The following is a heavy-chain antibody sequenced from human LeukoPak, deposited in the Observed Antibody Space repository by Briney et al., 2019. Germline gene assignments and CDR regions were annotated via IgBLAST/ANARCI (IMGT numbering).Heavy chain of an antibody. CDR3: AGSLSYYGSGSYQFYYGMDV. D-gene: IGHD3-10*01. CDR1: GGTFSSYA. V-gene: IGHV1-69*04. J-gene: IGHJ6*02. CDR2: IIPILGIA. Sequence: GSSVKVSCKASGGTFSSYAISWVRQAPGQGLEWMGRIIPILGIANYAQKFQGRVTITADKSTSTAYMELSSLRSEDTAVYYCAGSLSYYGSGSYQFYYGMDVWGQGTMVTVSS.